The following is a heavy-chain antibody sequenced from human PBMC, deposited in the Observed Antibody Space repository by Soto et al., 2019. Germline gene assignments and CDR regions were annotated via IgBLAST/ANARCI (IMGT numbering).Heavy chain of an antibody. Sequence: GGSLRLSCAACRFTFSSYAMSWVRQAPGKGLEWVSVILNTGGDTLYADSVKGRFTMSRDNYKNNLYIQTISQRAEGAAIYYCAKASGESYPGNQVFDYWGQGTRVTVCS. D-gene: IGHD1-26*01. CDR2: ILNTGGDT. CDR1: RFTFSSYA. J-gene: IGHJ4*02. V-gene: IGHV3-23*01. CDR3: AKASGESYPGNQVFDY.